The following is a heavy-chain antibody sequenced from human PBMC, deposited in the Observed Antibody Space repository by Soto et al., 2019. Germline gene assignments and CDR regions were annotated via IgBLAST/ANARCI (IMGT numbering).Heavy chain of an antibody. D-gene: IGHD3-9*01. J-gene: IGHJ6*02. V-gene: IGHV4-30-4*01. CDR3: ARGPPYYDILTGYYRGGYYYYGMDV. CDR1: GASISSGDYY. Sequence: SETLSLTCTVSGASISSGDYYWTWIRQPPGKGLEWIGYIYYSGTTYYNPSLKSRVSISLDASKNRFSLKLSSVTAADTAVYYCARGPPYYDILTGYYRGGYYYYGMDVWGQGSTVTVSS. CDR2: IYYSGTT.